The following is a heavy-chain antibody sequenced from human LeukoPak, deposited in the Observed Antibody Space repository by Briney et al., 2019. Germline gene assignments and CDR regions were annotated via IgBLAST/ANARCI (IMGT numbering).Heavy chain of an antibody. CDR3: ARVGGSYSYYFDY. J-gene: IGHJ4*02. CDR2: ISYDGSNK. CDR1: GFTFSSNV. Sequence: PGRCLRLSCAASGFTFSSNVMYWVRQAPGKGLEWVAVISYDGSNKYYADSVKGRFTISRDNPKNTVYLQMNSLRAEDTAVYYCARVGGSYSYYFDYWGQGTLVTVSS. V-gene: IGHV3-30*03. D-gene: IGHD1-26*01.